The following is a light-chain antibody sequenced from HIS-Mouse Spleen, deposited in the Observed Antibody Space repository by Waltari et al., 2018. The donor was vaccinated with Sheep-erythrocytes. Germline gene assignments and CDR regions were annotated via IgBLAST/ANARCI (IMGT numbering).Light chain of an antibody. CDR1: SSDVGGYNS. CDR2: DVS. CDR3: CSYAGSYNHV. V-gene: IGLV2-11*01. Sequence: QSALTQPRSVSGSPGQSVTISCTGTSSDVGGYNSVFWYQQHPGKDPKLMIYDVSKRPSGVPDRFSGSKSGNTASLTISGLQAEDEADYYCCSYAGSYNHVFATGTKVTVL. J-gene: IGLJ1*01.